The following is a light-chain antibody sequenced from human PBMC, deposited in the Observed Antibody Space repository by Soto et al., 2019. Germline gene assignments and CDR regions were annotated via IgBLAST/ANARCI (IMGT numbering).Light chain of an antibody. CDR2: GAS. J-gene: IGKJ4*01. V-gene: IGKV3-15*01. CDR3: QQYNNWPPLT. Sequence: EIVMTQSPATLSVSPGERATLSCRASQSVSSNLAWYQQKPGQAPRLLIYGASTRATGIPARFSGSGSGTEFNFTISRLQSEDFAVYYCQQYNNWPPLTFGGGTKVEIK. CDR1: QSVSSN.